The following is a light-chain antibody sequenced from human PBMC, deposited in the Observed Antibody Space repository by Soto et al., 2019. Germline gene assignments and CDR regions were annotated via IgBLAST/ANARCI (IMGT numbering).Light chain of an antibody. CDR1: SSDVGSYNR. CDR2: EVS. V-gene: IGLV2-18*02. CDR3: SSYTSPSTYV. Sequence: QSVLTQPPSVSGSPGQSVTISCTGTSSDVGSYNRVSWYQQPPGTAPKLMIYEVSNRPSGVPDRFSGSKSGNTASLTISGLQAEDEADYSCSSYTSPSTYVSGPGTKVPVL. J-gene: IGLJ1*01.